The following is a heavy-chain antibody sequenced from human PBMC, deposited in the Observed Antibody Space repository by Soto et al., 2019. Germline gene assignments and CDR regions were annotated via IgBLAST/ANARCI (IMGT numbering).Heavy chain of an antibody. V-gene: IGHV5-51*01. J-gene: IGHJ4*02. CDR1: GYNFAGYW. CDR3: ARGGVSTRTFDD. D-gene: IGHD3-3*01. Sequence: GESLKISCKGSGYNFAGYWIAWVRQMPGKGLELMGIIYPSGSDTRYRPSFQGQVTISADKSISSAYLQWSSLRASDTAMYYCARGGVSTRTFDDWGQGSPVTVSS. CDR2: IYPSGSDT.